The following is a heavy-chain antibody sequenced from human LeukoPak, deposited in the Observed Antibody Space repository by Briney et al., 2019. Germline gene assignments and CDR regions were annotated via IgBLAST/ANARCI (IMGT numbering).Heavy chain of an antibody. V-gene: IGHV1-69*04. CDR2: IIPILGIA. CDR1: GGTFSSYA. Sequence: SVKVSCKASGGTFSSYAISWVRQAPGQGLEWMGRIIPILGIANYAQKFQGRVTITADRSTSTAYMELSSLRSEDTAVYYCAREGMEWELAFDYWGQGTLVTVSS. D-gene: IGHD1-26*01. J-gene: IGHJ4*02. CDR3: AREGMEWELAFDY.